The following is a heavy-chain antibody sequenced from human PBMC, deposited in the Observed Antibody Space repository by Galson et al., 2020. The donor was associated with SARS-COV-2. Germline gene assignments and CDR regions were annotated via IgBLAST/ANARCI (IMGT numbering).Heavy chain of an antibody. CDR3: ATAYTIFGVVTQYPEI. D-gene: IGHD3-3*01. J-gene: IGHJ3*02. CDR2: FDPEDGET. CDR1: GYTLTELS. V-gene: IGHV1-24*01. Sequence: ASVKVSCKVSGYTLTELSMHWVRQAPGKGLEWMGGFDPEDGETIYAQKFQGRVTMTEDTSTDTAYMELSSLRSEDTAVYYCATAYTIFGVVTQYPEIWGQGTMVTVSS.